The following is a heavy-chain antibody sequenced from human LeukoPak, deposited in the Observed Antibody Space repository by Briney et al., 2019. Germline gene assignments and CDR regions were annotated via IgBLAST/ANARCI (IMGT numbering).Heavy chain of an antibody. CDR1: GFTFSSDS. J-gene: IGHJ4*02. D-gene: IGHD5-18*01. V-gene: IGHV3-21*01. Sequence: PGGSLRLSCTASGFTFSSDSINWVRQAPGKGLEWISFISSSSRYIYYADSVKGRFTVSRDNAKNSSYLQINSLRADGTALYYCARGMTASAFDYWGQGTPVTVSS. CDR3: ARGMTASAFDY. CDR2: ISSSSRYI.